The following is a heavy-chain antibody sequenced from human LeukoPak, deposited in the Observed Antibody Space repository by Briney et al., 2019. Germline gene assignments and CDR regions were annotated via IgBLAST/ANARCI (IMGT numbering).Heavy chain of an antibody. Sequence: ASVKVSCKASGYTFTGYYMHCVRQAPGQGLEWMGWINPNSGGTNYAQKFQGRVTMTRDTSISTAYMELSRLRSDDTAVYYCARDDSSGYYDSDYWGQGTLVTVSS. CDR1: GYTFTGYY. CDR2: INPNSGGT. V-gene: IGHV1-2*02. D-gene: IGHD3-22*01. J-gene: IGHJ4*02. CDR3: ARDDSSGYYDSDY.